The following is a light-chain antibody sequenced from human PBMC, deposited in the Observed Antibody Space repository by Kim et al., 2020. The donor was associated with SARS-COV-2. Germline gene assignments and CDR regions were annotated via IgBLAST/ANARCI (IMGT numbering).Light chain of an antibody. CDR3: MQGTHWPFT. CDR2: RVS. CDR1: KGLVNSDGNIY. Sequence: PASISWRFSKGLVNSDGNIYLNWFHQRPGQSPRRLIYRVSTRDSGVPDRFSGSGSGTDFTLQISRVEAEDVGVYYCMQGTHWPFTFGPGTKVDIK. J-gene: IGKJ3*01. V-gene: IGKV2-30*01.